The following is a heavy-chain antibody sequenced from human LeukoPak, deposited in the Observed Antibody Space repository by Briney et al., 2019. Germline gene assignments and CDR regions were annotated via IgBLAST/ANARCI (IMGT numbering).Heavy chain of an antibody. CDR1: GFTFSTYA. D-gene: IGHD3-22*01. CDR2: ISCDGSNR. CDR3: AREYDSSGYPFDY. J-gene: IGHJ4*02. V-gene: IGHV3-30-3*01. Sequence: RGSLRLSCAASGFTFSTYAMHWVRQAPGEGLEWVAVISCDGSNRYYPDPVKGRFTISRDTSKNTLYLQVNSLRADDTAVYYCAREYDSSGYPFDYWGQGTLVTVSS.